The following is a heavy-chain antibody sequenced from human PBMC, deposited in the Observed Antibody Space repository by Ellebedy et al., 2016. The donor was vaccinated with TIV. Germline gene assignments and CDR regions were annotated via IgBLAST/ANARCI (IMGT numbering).Heavy chain of an antibody. Sequence: SETLSLTXAVSGGSISSSNWWSWVRQPPGKGLEWIGEIYHSGSTNYNPSLKSRVTISVDKSKNQFSLKLSSVTAADTAVYYCARGSAYGGTGRGLDWGQGTLVTVSS. D-gene: IGHD4-23*01. J-gene: IGHJ4*02. V-gene: IGHV4-4*02. CDR2: IYHSGST. CDR3: ARGSAYGGTGRGLD. CDR1: GGSISSSNW.